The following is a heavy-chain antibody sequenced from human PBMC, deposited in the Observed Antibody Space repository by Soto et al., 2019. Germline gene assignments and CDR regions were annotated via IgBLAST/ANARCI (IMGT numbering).Heavy chain of an antibody. CDR1: GFTFDSPYSHA. CDR2: ISSIGANT. CDR3: VSWVSAHFDY. J-gene: IGHJ4*01. V-gene: IGHV3-23*01. Sequence: GGSLRLSCAASGFTFDSPYSHAMSWVRQSPGKGPEWVSTISSIGANTHYAESVQGRFTISKDASRNTVHLHMNSLRADDTATYFCVSWVSAHFDYWGHGTPVTVSS. D-gene: IGHD2-8*01.